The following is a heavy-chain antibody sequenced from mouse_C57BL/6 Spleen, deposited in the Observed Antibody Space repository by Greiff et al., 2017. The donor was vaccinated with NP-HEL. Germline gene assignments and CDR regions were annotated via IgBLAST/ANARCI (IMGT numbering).Heavy chain of an antibody. J-gene: IGHJ1*03. D-gene: IGHD1-1*01. V-gene: IGHV1-52*01. CDR3: ARCRNYYGSRGYWYFDV. CDR2: IDPSDSET. Sequence: VQLQQPGAELVRPGSSVKLSCKASGYTFTSYWMHWVKQRPIQGLEWIGNIDPSDSETHYNQKFKDKATLTVDKSSSTAYMQLSSLTSEDSAVYYCARCRNYYGSRGYWYFDVWGKGTTVTVSS. CDR1: GYTFTSYW.